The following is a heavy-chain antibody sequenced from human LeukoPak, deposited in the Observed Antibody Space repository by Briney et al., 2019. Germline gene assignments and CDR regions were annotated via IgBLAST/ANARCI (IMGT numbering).Heavy chain of an antibody. J-gene: IGHJ4*02. Sequence: PGGSLRLSCAASGFTFSSYWMGWVRQAPGKGLEWVANIKHDGTDKNYVNSVKGRFTISRDSAKNSLYLQMNSLRAEDTAVYYCARGLHLLPRSTLDYWGQGTLVTVSS. CDR1: GFTFSSYW. V-gene: IGHV3-7*01. D-gene: IGHD3-22*01. CDR3: ARGLHLLPRSTLDY. CDR2: IKHDGTDK.